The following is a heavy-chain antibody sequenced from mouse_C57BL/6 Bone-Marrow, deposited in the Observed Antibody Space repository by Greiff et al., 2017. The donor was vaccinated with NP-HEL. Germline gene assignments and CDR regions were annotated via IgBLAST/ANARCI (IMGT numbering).Heavy chain of an antibody. CDR3: ARGNWDYRYYYAMDY. CDR1: GYTFTSYW. J-gene: IGHJ4*01. V-gene: IGHV1-50*01. Sequence: QVQLQQPGAELVKPGASVKLSCKASGYTFTSYWIQWVKQRPGQGLEWIGEIDPSDSYTNYNQKFKGKATLTVDTSSSTAYMQLSSLTSEDSAVYYCARGNWDYRYYYAMDYWGQGTSVTVSS. D-gene: IGHD4-1*01. CDR2: IDPSDSYT.